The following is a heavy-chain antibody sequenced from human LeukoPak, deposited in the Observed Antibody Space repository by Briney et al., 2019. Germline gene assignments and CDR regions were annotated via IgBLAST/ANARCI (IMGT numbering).Heavy chain of an antibody. V-gene: IGHV4-4*09. J-gene: IGHJ4*02. CDR2: IHTSGGT. D-gene: IGHD1-26*01. Sequence: SETLSLTCTVSGASISNFYWSWIRQTPEKGLEWMGHIHTSGGTYYPSLKSRLTMSIDTSRNQLSLKLTSVTAADTGVYFCARLGSYLDFWGQGALVTVSS. CDR3: ARLGSYLDF. CDR1: GASISNFY.